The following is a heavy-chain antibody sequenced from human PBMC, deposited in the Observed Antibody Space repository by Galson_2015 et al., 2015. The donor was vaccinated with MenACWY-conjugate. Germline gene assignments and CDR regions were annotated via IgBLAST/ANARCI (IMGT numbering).Heavy chain of an antibody. Sequence: SVKVSCKASGYTFTSYGMHWVRQAPGQRLEWMGWINAGNGNTKYAQKFQGRVTMTRDTYASTAYMELSSLTSEDTAVYYCARNPKVTVLRGVGWFAPWGQGTLVIVSS. J-gene: IGHJ5*02. CDR1: GYTFTSYG. V-gene: IGHV1-3*01. D-gene: IGHD3-10*01. CDR2: INAGNGNT. CDR3: ARNPKVTVLRGVGWFAP.